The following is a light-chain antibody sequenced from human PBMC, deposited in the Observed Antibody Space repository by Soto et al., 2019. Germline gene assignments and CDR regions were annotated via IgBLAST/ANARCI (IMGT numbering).Light chain of an antibody. J-gene: IGKJ1*01. V-gene: IGKV3-15*01. CDR3: QEYDNWPLWT. CDR2: GAS. Sequence: ETGMTQSPATPPVSPGERATLSFRASQSVRSNLAWYPKKPGQAPRLLIYGASTRATGVPARFSGSESGTEFTLAINCLQSEDFALFYCQEYDNWPLWTFGQGTQVDIK. CDR1: QSVRSN.